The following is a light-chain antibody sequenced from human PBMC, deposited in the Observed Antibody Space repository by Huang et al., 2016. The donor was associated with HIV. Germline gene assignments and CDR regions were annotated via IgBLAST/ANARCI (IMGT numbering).Light chain of an antibody. CDR2: LGS. V-gene: IGKV2-28*01. J-gene: IGKJ2*01. Sequence: DIVMTQSPLSLPATPGAPAFISCNSSQSLLRSSGYNYLDWYLQKPGQSPQLLIYLGSNRASGVPDRVSGIGAGTDFTLRISRVEAEDVGVYYCMQGLQTPYTFGQGTNLEIK. CDR3: MQGLQTPYT. CDR1: QSLLRSSGYNY.